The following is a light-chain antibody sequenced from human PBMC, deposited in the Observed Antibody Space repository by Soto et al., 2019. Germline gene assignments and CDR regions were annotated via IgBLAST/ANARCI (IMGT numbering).Light chain of an antibody. J-gene: IGKJ1*01. V-gene: IGKV4-1*01. CDR3: QQYVSTPPT. CDR2: WAS. CDR1: QRVLWSSNNRNY. Sequence: DIVMTQSPDSLAVSLGERATINCKSSQRVLWSSNNRNYLAWYQQKPGQPPKLLIYWASTRESGVPDRFSGSGSGTDFTLTISSLQAEDVAVYYCQQYVSTPPTFGRGTKVEI.